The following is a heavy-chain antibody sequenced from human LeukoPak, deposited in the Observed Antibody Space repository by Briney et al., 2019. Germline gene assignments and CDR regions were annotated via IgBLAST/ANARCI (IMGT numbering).Heavy chain of an antibody. CDR3: AREGTPAPGYGMDV. Sequence: SETLSLTCTVSGGSISSYYWSWIRQPPGKGLEWIGYIYYSGSTNYNPSLKSRVTISVDTSKNQFSLKLSSVTAADTAVYYCAREGTPAPGYGMDVWGQGTTVTVPS. CDR1: GGSISSYY. D-gene: IGHD1-1*01. J-gene: IGHJ6*02. CDR2: IYYSGST. V-gene: IGHV4-59*01.